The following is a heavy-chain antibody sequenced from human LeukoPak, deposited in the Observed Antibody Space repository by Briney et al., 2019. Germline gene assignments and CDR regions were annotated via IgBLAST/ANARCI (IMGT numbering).Heavy chain of an antibody. CDR2: IYPGDSDT. CDR1: GYSFTSYW. D-gene: IGHD2-2*02. Sequence: GESLQISCKGSGYSFTSYWIGWVRQMPGKGLEWMGIIYPGDSDTRYSPSFQGQVTISADKSISTAYLQWSSLKASDTAMYYCARYLGYCSSTSCYKWSGENYYFDYWGQGTLVTVSS. CDR3: ARYLGYCSSTSCYKWSGENYYFDY. V-gene: IGHV5-51*01. J-gene: IGHJ4*02.